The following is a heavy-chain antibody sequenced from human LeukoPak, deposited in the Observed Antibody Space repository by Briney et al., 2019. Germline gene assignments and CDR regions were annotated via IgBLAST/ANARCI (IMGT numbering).Heavy chain of an antibody. CDR1: GFTVSSNY. J-gene: IGHJ3*02. V-gene: IGHV3-66*01. CDR3: ASTIPEYYYSSSGPYAFDI. Sequence: GGSLRLSCAASGFTVSSNYMSWVRQAPGKGLEWVSVIYSGGSTYYADSVKGRFTISRDNSKNTLYLQMNSLRAEDTAVYYCASTIPEYYYSSSGPYAFDIWGQGTMVTVSS. CDR2: IYSGGST. D-gene: IGHD3-22*01.